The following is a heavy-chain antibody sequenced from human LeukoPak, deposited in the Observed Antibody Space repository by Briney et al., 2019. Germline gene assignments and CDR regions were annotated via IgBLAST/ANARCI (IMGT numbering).Heavy chain of an antibody. CDR1: GFTFSDYY. Sequence: GGSLRLSCAASGFTFSDYYLTWIRQAPGKGLEWVSYISGSGSTIYYADSVKGRFTISRDNAKKSLFLQMNSLRAEDTAVYYCARDRHYYGSGSYLVYWGQGTLVTVSS. CDR2: ISGSGSTI. J-gene: IGHJ4*02. D-gene: IGHD3-10*01. V-gene: IGHV3-11*01. CDR3: ARDRHYYGSGSYLVY.